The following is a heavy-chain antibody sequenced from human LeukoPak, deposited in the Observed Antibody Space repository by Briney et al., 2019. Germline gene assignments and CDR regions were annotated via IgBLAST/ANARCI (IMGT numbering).Heavy chain of an antibody. D-gene: IGHD2/OR15-2a*01. V-gene: IGHV4-59*01. CDR1: GGSISSYY. Sequence: SETLSLTCTVSGGSISSYYWSWIRQPPGKGLEWIGYIYYSGSTNYNPSLKSRVTISVDTSKNQFSLKLSSVTAADTAVYYCARHVHNREFDYWGQGTLATVSS. CDR3: ARHVHNREFDY. CDR2: IYYSGST. J-gene: IGHJ4*02.